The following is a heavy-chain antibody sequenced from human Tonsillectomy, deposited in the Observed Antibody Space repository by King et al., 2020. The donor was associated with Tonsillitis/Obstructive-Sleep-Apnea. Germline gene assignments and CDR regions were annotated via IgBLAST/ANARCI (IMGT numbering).Heavy chain of an antibody. CDR1: GGTFSSYA. J-gene: IGHJ4*02. Sequence: QLVQSGAEVKKPGSSVKVSCKASGGTFSSYAISWVRQAPGQGLEWMGGIIPIFGTANYAQKFQGRVTITADESTSTAYMELGSLGSEDTAVYYCAGSIVATIRGGFDYWGQGTLVTVSS. D-gene: IGHD5-12*01. CDR2: IIPIFGTA. CDR3: AGSIVATIRGGFDY. V-gene: IGHV1-69*12.